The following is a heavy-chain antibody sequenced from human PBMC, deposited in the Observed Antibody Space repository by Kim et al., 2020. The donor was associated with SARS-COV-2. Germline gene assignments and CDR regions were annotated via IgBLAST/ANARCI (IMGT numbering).Heavy chain of an antibody. V-gene: IGHV4-31*03. D-gene: IGHD7-27*01. CDR3: ARDDSLGGLDY. J-gene: IGHJ4*02. CDR2: IYYGGNT. CDR1: GDSITSGGYY. Sequence: SETLSLTCTVSGDSITSGGYYWNWIRQQPGKGLEWIGSIYYGGNTHYIPSLKSRLTISVDTSKNHFSLNLNSATAADTAVYYCARDDSLGGLDYWGQGIRVTVSA.